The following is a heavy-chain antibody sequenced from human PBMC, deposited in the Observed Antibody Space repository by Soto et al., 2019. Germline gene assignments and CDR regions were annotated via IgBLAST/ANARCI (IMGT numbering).Heavy chain of an antibody. CDR3: ARAAYYDSSGYYS. Sequence: ESGGGVVQPGRSLRLSCAASGFTFSSCGMHWVRQAPGKGLEWVAVIWYDGSNKYYADSVKGRFTISRDNSKNTLYLQMNSLRAEDTAVYYCARAAYYDSSGYYSWGQGTLVTVSS. CDR2: IWYDGSNK. J-gene: IGHJ4*02. D-gene: IGHD3-22*01. V-gene: IGHV3-33*01. CDR1: GFTFSSCG.